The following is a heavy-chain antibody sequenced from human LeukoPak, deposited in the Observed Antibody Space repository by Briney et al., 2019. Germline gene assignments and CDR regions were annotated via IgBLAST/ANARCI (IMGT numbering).Heavy chain of an antibody. D-gene: IGHD1-26*01. J-gene: IGHJ4*02. CDR3: ARVGGGGSYYRASFDY. CDR1: GYSSTSYY. Sequence: ASVKVSCKASGYSSTSYYMHWVRQAPGQGLEWMGIINPSTGSTNYAQKFQGRVTITADKSTSTAYMELSSLRSEDTAVYYCARVGGGGSYYRASFDYWGQGTLVTVSS. CDR2: INPSTGST. V-gene: IGHV1-46*01.